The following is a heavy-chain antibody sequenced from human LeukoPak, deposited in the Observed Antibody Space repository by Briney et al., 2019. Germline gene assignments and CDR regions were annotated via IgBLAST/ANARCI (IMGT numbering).Heavy chain of an antibody. J-gene: IGHJ3*02. D-gene: IGHD5-18*01. V-gene: IGHV3-30*02. CDR1: GFTFSSYG. CDR2: IRYDGSNK. CDR3: ARPGVGSGRYGAFDI. Sequence: GGSLRLSCAASGFTFSSYGMHWVRQAPGKGLEWVAFIRYDGSNKYYADSVKGRFTISRDNSKNTLYLQMNSLRAEDTAVYYCARPGVGSGRYGAFDIWGQGTMVTVSS.